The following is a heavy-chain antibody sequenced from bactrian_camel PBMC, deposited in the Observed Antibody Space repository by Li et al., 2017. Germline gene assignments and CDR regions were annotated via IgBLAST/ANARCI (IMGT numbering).Heavy chain of an antibody. D-gene: IGHD4*01. CDR1: ESTYRSIC. CDR2: VDSNGVT. J-gene: IGHJ4*01. CDR3: ATGRDYSDYVLPFND. V-gene: IGHV3S53*01. Sequence: HVQLVESGGGSVQAGGSLTLSCTASESTYRSICMAWFRQAPGSRRETVATVDSNGVTKIAGSVKGRFTISRDNAKNTVYLQMNSLKSEDTALYYCATGRDYSDYVLPFNDWGQGTQVTVS.